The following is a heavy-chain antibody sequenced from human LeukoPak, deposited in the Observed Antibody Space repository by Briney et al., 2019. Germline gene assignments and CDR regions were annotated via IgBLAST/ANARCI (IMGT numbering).Heavy chain of an antibody. V-gene: IGHV4-30-4*01. Sequence: PSQTLSLTCTVSGGSISSGDYYWSWIRQPPGKGLEWIGYIYYSGSTYYNPSLKSRVTISVDTSKNQFSLKLSSVTAADTAVYYCARISPWILGYFDCWGQGTLVTVSS. CDR2: IYYSGST. J-gene: IGHJ4*02. D-gene: IGHD5-18*01. CDR1: GGSISSGDYY. CDR3: ARISPWILGYFDC.